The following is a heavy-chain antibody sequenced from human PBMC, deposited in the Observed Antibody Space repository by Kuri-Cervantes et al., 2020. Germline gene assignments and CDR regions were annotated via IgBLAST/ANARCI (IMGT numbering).Heavy chain of an antibody. J-gene: IGHJ4*02. CDR1: GFTFGNYA. D-gene: IGHD6-6*01. CDR2: ISASDGAT. V-gene: IGHV3-23*01. Sequence: GGSLRLSCAASGFTFGNYAMSWVRQAPGKGLECVSVISASDGATFYADSVKGRFTISRDNSKNTLYLQMNSLRDEDTAVYYCANQLTPYSSFVWGQGTLVTVSS. CDR3: ANQLTPYSSFV.